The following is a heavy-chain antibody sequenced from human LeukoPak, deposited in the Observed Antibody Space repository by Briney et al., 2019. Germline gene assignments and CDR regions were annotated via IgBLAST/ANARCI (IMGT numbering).Heavy chain of an antibody. D-gene: IGHD5-18*01. V-gene: IGHV3-11*01. CDR1: GFTFSDYY. CDR2: ISSSGSTI. Sequence: GGSLRLSCAASGFTFSDYYMSWIRQAPGKGLEWVSYISSSGSTIYYADSVKGRFTISRDNSKNTLYLQMNSLRAEDTAVYYCAKDGLGYSYGYNDYWGQGTLVTVSS. CDR3: AKDGLGYSYGYNDY. J-gene: IGHJ4*02.